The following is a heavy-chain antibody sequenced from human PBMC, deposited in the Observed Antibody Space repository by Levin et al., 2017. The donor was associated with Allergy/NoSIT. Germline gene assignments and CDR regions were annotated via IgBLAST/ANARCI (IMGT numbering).Heavy chain of an antibody. J-gene: IGHJ1*01. V-gene: IGHV3-15*01. CDR3: TTEGGFHRGYFQH. D-gene: IGHD1-14*01. Sequence: GGSLRLSCAASGFTFSNAWMSWVRQAPGKGLEWVGRIKSKTDGGTTDYAAPVKGRFTISRDDSKNTLYLQMNSLKTEDTAVYYCTTEGGFHRGYFQHWGQGTLVTVSS. CDR1: GFTFSNAW. CDR2: IKSKTDGGTT.